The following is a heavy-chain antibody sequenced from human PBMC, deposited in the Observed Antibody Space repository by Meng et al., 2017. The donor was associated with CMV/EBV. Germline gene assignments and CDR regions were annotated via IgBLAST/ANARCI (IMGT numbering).Heavy chain of an antibody. CDR1: GFTFSSYG. V-gene: IGHV3-20*04. D-gene: IGHD1-26*01. CDR3: AREAIVGAASDY. J-gene: IGHJ4*02. Sequence: GESLKISCAASGFTFSSYGMSWVRQAPGKGLEWVSHINWSGGSTGYVDSVKGRFTIFRDNAKNSLYLQMNSLRVEDTAFYYCAREAIVGAASDYWGQGTLVTVSS. CDR2: INWSGGST.